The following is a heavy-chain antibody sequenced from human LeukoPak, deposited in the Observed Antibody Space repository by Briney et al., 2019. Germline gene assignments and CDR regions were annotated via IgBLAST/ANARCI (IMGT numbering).Heavy chain of an antibody. CDR2: IYPADSDT. Sequence: GDPLKIPCQGSGYTFTNYRIAWFPQMPGKGLEWMGIIYPADSDTRYSPSFQGHASSPVEKPIKTAYLRWTTWKPTATPMNSCSRTSYNSWFDPWRQGTLVTVSS. D-gene: IGHD5-24*01. J-gene: IGHJ5*02. V-gene: IGHV5-51*04. CDR3: SRTSYNSWFDP. CDR1: GYTFTNYR.